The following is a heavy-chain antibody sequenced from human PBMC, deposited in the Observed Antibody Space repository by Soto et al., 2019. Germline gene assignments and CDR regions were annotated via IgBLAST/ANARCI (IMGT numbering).Heavy chain of an antibody. D-gene: IGHD3-10*01. Sequence: EVQLVESGGGLVKPGGSLRLSCAASGFTFSSYSMNWVRQAPGKGLEWVSSISRNSDYIYYSDSVKGRFIISRDNARTSLYLHMNSRRAEDTAVYYCARVGAYFGEFDYFDYWGQGALVTVSS. CDR2: ISRNSDYI. V-gene: IGHV3-21*01. J-gene: IGHJ4*02. CDR3: ARVGAYFGEFDYFDY. CDR1: GFTFSSYS.